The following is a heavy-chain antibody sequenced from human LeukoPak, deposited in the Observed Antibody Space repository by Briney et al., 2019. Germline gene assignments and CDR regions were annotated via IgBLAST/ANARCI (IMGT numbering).Heavy chain of an antibody. CDR2: IYYSGST. CDR1: GGSISSSSYY. V-gene: IGHV4-39*01. CDR3: ARRSGCSSTYCSNWFDP. D-gene: IGHD2-2*01. Sequence: SETLSLTCTVSGGSISSSSYYWGWIRPPPGKGLEWGGSIYYSGSTYYNPSLKSRVTIAVVTSKNQFSLKLSSVTAADTAVYSCARRSGCSSTYCSNWFDPWGQGTLVTVSS. J-gene: IGHJ5*02.